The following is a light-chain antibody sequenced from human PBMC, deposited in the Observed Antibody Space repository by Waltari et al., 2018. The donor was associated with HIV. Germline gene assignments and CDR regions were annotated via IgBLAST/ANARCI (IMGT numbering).Light chain of an antibody. Sequence: DIQMTQSPSTLAASVGDRVTDTCRASQSISNWFAWYQQKPGKAPKLLIYKASSLESGVPSRFSGSGSGTEFTLTISSLQPDDFATYYCQQYNSYSRTFGQGTKVEIK. J-gene: IGKJ1*01. CDR3: QQYNSYSRT. V-gene: IGKV1-5*03. CDR1: QSISNW. CDR2: KAS.